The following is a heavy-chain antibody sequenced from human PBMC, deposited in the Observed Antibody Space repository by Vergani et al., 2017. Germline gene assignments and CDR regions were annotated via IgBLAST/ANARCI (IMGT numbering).Heavy chain of an antibody. Sequence: EVHLLESGGGLVQSGGSLRLSCAASGFTFSNSAVSWVRQAPGRGLAWVSSISGPGLSTYYADSVKGRFSISRDNSKNTVFLRMHSLRAEDTAIYYCVKVGRSEVAGTFGAFDIWGQGTMVTVSS. CDR1: GFTFSNSA. CDR3: VKVGRSEVAGTFGAFDI. J-gene: IGHJ3*02. V-gene: IGHV3-23*01. CDR2: ISGPGLST. D-gene: IGHD6-19*01.